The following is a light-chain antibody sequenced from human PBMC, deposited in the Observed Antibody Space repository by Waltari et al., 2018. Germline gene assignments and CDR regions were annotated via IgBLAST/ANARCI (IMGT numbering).Light chain of an antibody. CDR2: KNN. CDR3: QSYDSSLSVV. Sequence: QSVLTQPPSVSGAPGQRVTISCTGSSSNIGAGYDVHWYQQPPGTAPKLLIFKNNNRPSGVPDRFSGSKSGTSASLAISGLQAEDEADYYCQSYDSSLSVVFGGGTRLTVL. V-gene: IGLV1-40*01. J-gene: IGLJ2*01. CDR1: SSNIGAGYD.